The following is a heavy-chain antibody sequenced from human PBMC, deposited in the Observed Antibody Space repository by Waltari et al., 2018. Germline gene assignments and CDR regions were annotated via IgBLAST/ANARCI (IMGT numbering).Heavy chain of an antibody. V-gene: IGHV1-2*02. J-gene: IGHJ3*02. CDR1: VYTFTNYS. D-gene: IGHD1-26*01. Sequence: QVQQEQSGAEVKKPGASVKASCKASVYTFTNYSMPWVRQAPGQGLEWMGKINPNSGGTNYAQTFQGRVTMTRDTSISTAYMELSRLRSDDTAVYYCAGGGELLRGAFDIWGQGTMVTVSS. CDR3: AGGGELLRGAFDI. CDR2: INPNSGGT.